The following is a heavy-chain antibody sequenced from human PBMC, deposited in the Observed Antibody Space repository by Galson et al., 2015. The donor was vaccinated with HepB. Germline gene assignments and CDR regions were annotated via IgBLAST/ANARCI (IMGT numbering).Heavy chain of an antibody. V-gene: IGHV3-9*01. CDR2: ISWNSGSI. CDR3: AKKSPGEQLKESFDL. J-gene: IGHJ2*01. Sequence: SLRLSCAASGFTFDDYAMHWVRHAPGKGLEWVSGISWNSGSIGYADSVKGRFTISRDNAKNSLYLQMNSLRAEDTALYYCAKKSPGEQLKESFDLWGRGTLVTVSS. D-gene: IGHD1-26*01. CDR1: GFTFDDYA.